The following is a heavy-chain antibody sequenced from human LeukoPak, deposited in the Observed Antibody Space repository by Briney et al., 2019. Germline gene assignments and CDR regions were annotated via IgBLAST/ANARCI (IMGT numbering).Heavy chain of an antibody. J-gene: IGHJ4*02. Sequence: GGSLRLSCAASGFTFSSNYMSWVRQAPGKGLEWVSVIYSGGSTYYADSVKGRFTISRDNSKNTLYLQMNSLRAEDTAVYYCARDLERRGYFDYWGQGTLVTVSS. D-gene: IGHD1-1*01. V-gene: IGHV3-66*01. CDR1: GFTFSSNY. CDR2: IYSGGST. CDR3: ARDLERRGYFDY.